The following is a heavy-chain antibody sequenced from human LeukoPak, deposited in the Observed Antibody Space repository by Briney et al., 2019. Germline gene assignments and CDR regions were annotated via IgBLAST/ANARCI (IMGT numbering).Heavy chain of an antibody. J-gene: IGHJ4*02. CDR1: GGSISSSSFY. CDR2: IYYSGST. Sequence: PSETLSLTCTVSGGSISSSSFYWGWIRQPPGKGLEWIGSIYYSGSTYYNPSLKSRVTISVDTSKNQFSLKLRSVTAADTAVYYCARQRDYYDSSGFDYFDYWGQGSLVTVSS. CDR3: ARQRDYYDSSGFDYFDY. D-gene: IGHD3-22*01. V-gene: IGHV4-39*01.